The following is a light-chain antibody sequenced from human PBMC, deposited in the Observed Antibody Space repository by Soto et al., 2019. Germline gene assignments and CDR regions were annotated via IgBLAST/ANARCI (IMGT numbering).Light chain of an antibody. CDR3: QXXDXXIVX. Sequence: SYELTQPPSVSVSPGQTASITCPGAKLWDKYVCWYQQKPGQSPVLVIYQDNKRPSGIPERFSGSNSGSTATLTISGTQSTDEADYXCQXXDXXIVXFGGXXKVXV. CDR2: QDN. V-gene: IGLV3-1*01. CDR1: KLWDKY. J-gene: IGLJ2*01.